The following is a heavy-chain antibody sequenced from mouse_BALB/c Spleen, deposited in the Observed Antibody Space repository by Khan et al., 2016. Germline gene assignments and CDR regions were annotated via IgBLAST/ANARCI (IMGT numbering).Heavy chain of an antibody. CDR3: ASYYDYDGGFAY. CDR1: GFSITGFA. J-gene: IGHJ3*01. D-gene: IGHD2-4*01. Sequence: QVQLQQSGPGLVAPSQSLSITCTVSGFSITGFAVNWVRQPPGKGLEWLGEIWGDGSTDYDSALKSRLSISKDNSKSQVFLKMNSLQTDDTARYYCASYYDYDGGFAYWGQGTLVTVSA. V-gene: IGHV2-6-7*01. CDR2: IWGDGST.